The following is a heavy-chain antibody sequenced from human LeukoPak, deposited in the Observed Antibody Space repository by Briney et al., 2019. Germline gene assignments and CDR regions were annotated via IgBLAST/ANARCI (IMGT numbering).Heavy chain of an antibody. CDR3: ARGRDYYGSGNWFDP. V-gene: IGHV4-39*07. J-gene: IGHJ5*02. Sequence: SETLSLTCTVSGGSISSSSYYWGWIRQPPGKGLEWIGEINHSGSTNYNPSLKSRVTISVDTSKNQFSLKLSSVTAADTAVYYCARGRDYYGSGNWFDPWGQGTLVTVSS. CDR2: INHSGST. CDR1: GGSISSSSYY. D-gene: IGHD3-10*01.